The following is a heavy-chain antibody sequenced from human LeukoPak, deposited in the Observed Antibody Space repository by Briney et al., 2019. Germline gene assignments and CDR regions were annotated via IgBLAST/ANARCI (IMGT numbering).Heavy chain of an antibody. CDR1: GFTFSSYA. J-gene: IGHJ3*02. Sequence: GGSLRLSCEASGFTFSSYAMHWVRQAPGKGLEWVAVISYDGSNKYYADSVKGRFTISRDNSKNTLYLQMNSLRAEDTAVYYCASPLGYSSSWDAFDIWGQGTMVTVSS. D-gene: IGHD6-13*01. CDR3: ASPLGYSSSWDAFDI. CDR2: ISYDGSNK. V-gene: IGHV3-30*04.